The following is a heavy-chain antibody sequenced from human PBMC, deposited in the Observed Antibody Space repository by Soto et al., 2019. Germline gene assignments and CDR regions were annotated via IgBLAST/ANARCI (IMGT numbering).Heavy chain of an antibody. Sequence: SVKVSCKASGGTFSSYAISWVRQAPGQGLEWMGGIIPIFGTANYAQKFQGRVTITADESTSTAYMELSSLRPEDTAVYYCARDQITMVRGVIVDYYYYGMDVWGQGTTVTVSS. CDR2: IIPIFGTA. CDR1: GGTFSSYA. CDR3: ARDQITMVRGVIVDYYYYGMDV. J-gene: IGHJ6*02. V-gene: IGHV1-69*13. D-gene: IGHD3-10*01.